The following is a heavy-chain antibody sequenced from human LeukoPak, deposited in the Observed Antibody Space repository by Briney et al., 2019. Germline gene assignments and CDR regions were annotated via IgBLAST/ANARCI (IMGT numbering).Heavy chain of an antibody. CDR1: GFTFSSYG. CDR3: AGSITMVRGVIRDY. CDR2: IWYDGDNK. J-gene: IGHJ4*02. Sequence: GRSLRLSCAASGFTFSSYGMHWVRQAPGKGLEWVAVIWYDGDNKYYADSVKGRFTISRDNSKNTLYLQMNSLRAEDTAVYYCAGSITMVRGVIRDYWGQGTLVTVSS. V-gene: IGHV3-33*01. D-gene: IGHD3-10*01.